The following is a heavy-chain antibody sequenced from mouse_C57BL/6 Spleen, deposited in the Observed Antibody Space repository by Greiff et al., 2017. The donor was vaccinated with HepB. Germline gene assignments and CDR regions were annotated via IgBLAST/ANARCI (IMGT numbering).Heavy chain of an antibody. CDR3: ARRYGSSPFAY. CDR1: GYSFTGYY. Sequence: VQLQQSGPELVKPGASVKISCKASGYSFTGYYMNWVKQSPEQSLEWIGEINPSTGGTTYNQKFKAKATLTVDKSSSTAYMQLKSLTSEDSAVYDGARRYGSSPFAYWGQGTLVTVSA. D-gene: IGHD1-1*01. J-gene: IGHJ3*01. CDR2: INPSTGGT. V-gene: IGHV1-42*01.